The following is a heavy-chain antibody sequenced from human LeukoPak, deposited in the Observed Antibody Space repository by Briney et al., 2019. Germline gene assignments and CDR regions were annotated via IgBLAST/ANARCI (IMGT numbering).Heavy chain of an antibody. D-gene: IGHD6-13*01. Sequence: PSQTLSLTCTVSGGSISSGSYYWSWIRQPAGKGLEWIGRIYTSGSTNYNPSLKSRVTILVDTSKNQFSLKLSSVTAADTAVYYCARGLIAAAGTYYYYYMDVWGKGTTVTISS. V-gene: IGHV4-61*02. CDR3: ARGLIAAAGTYYYYYMDV. CDR2: IYTSGST. J-gene: IGHJ6*03. CDR1: GGSISSGSYY.